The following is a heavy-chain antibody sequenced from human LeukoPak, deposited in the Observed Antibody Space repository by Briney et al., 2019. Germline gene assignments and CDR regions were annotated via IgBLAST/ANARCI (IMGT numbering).Heavy chain of an antibody. J-gene: IGHJ6*02. CDR2: MWYDGSNK. D-gene: IGHD4-17*01. CDR1: GFTFSSYG. CDR3: ASPPVTTDYYGMDV. Sequence: GGSLRLSCAASGFTFSSYGMHWVRQAPGKGLEWVAVMWYDGSNKYYADSVKGRFTISRDNSKNTLYLQMNSLRAEDTAVYYCASPPVTTDYYGMDVWGQGTTVTVSS. V-gene: IGHV3-33*01.